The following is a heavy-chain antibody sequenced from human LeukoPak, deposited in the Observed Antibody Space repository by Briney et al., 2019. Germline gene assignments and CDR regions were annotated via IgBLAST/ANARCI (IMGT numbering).Heavy chain of an antibody. Sequence: KPSETLSLTCTVSGGSISSYYWSWIRQPPGKGLEWIGYIYYSGSTNYNPSLKSRVTISVDTSKNQFSLKLSSVTAADTAVYYCARRAKYSGYDSDWFDPWGQGTLVTVSS. CDR1: GGSISSYY. CDR2: IYYSGST. J-gene: IGHJ5*02. V-gene: IGHV4-59*01. CDR3: ARRAKYSGYDSDWFDP. D-gene: IGHD5-12*01.